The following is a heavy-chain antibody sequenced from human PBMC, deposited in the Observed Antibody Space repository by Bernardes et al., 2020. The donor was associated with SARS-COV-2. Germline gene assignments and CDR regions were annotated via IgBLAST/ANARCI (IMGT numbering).Heavy chain of an antibody. J-gene: IGHJ6*02. D-gene: IGHD3-3*01. CDR3: AKVFRPRYDFWSGYPYYYYGMDV. V-gene: IGHV3-23*01. CDR1: GFTFSSYA. CDR2: ISGSGGST. Sequence: GGSLSLSCAASGFTFSSYAMSWGRQAPGKGLEWVSAISGSGGSTYYADSVKGRFTISRDNSKNTLYLQMNSLRAEDTAVYYCAKVFRPRYDFWSGYPYYYYGMDVWGQGTTVTVSS.